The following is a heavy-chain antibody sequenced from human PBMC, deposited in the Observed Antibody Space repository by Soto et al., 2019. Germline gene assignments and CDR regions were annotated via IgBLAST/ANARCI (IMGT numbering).Heavy chain of an antibody. D-gene: IGHD3-3*01. CDR1: GGTFSSYA. V-gene: IGHV1-69*01. CDR3: ARGLRYDFWSGTNPDYFDY. CDR2: IIPIFGTA. Sequence: QVPLVQSGAEVKKPGSSVKVSCKASGGTFSSYAISWVRQAPGQGLEWMGGIIPIFGTANYAQKFQGRVTITADESTSTAYMELSSLRSEDTAVYYCARGLRYDFWSGTNPDYFDYWGQGTLVTVSS. J-gene: IGHJ4*02.